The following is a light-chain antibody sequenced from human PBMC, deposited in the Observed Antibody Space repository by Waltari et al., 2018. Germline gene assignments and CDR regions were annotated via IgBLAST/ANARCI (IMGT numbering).Light chain of an antibody. J-gene: IGLJ2*01. CDR2: KDS. CDR1: VLAKRY. CDR3: YSVDDNKRV. Sequence: SYELTQPSSVSVSPGQTARITCSGDVLAKRYTRWFQQKPGQAPVLVIYKDSERPSGIPERFSGSSSGTTVTLTISGAQFEDEADYYCYSVDDNKRVFGGGTKLTVL. V-gene: IGLV3-27*01.